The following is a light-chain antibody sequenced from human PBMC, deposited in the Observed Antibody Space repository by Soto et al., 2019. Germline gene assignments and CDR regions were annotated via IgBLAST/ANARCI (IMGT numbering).Light chain of an antibody. CDR2: RDN. CDR1: SSDVGGYNY. CDR3: ATWDARLNAWV. J-gene: IGLJ3*02. V-gene: IGLV2-14*01. Sequence: QSALTQPASVSGSPGQSITISCTGTSSDVGGYNYVSWYRQYPGQAPKLLIFRDNQRPSGVPDRFSGSKSGTSASLTISGVRSEDEADYHCATWDARLNAWVFGGGTKLTVL.